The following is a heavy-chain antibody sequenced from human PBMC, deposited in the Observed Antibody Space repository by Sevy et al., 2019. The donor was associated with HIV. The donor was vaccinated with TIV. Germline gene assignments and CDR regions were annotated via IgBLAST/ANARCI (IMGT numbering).Heavy chain of an antibody. CDR2: ISYDGSNK. V-gene: IGHV3-30-3*01. CDR3: ARDGQRDYYDSNGYYYYFDY. J-gene: IGHJ4*02. CDR1: GFTFSSYA. Sequence: GGSLRLSCAASGFTFSSYAMHWVRQAPGKGLEWVAVISYDGSNKYYADSVKGRFTISRANSKNTLYLKMNSLRAEDTAVYYCARDGQRDYYDSNGYYYYFDYWGQGTLVTVSS. D-gene: IGHD3-22*01.